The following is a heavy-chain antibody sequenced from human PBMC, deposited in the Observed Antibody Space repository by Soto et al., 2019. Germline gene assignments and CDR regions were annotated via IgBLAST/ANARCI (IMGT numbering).Heavy chain of an antibody. CDR2: INPGGSST. D-gene: IGHD3-10*01. V-gene: IGHV3-74*01. CDR1: GFTFSSHW. Sequence: PGGSRRRSCGASGFTFSSHWMHWVRQAAGKGLVWVSRINPGGSSTSYADSVKGRFTISRDNAKNTTYLQMNSLRAEDTAVYYCARAGGADFWGQGTVVTVSS. CDR3: ARAGGADF. J-gene: IGHJ4*02.